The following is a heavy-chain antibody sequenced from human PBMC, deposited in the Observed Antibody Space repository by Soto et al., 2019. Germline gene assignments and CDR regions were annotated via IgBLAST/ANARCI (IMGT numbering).Heavy chain of an antibody. Sequence: QVQLQESGPGLVKPSETLSLTCTVSGGSISSYYWSWIRQPPGKGLEWIGYIYYSGSTNYNLSLKSRVTISVDTSKNQFSLKLSSVTAADTAVYYCARRYGYSFDYWGQGTLVTVSS. D-gene: IGHD1-1*01. CDR2: IYYSGST. CDR1: GGSISSYY. V-gene: IGHV4-59*08. CDR3: ARRYGYSFDY. J-gene: IGHJ4*02.